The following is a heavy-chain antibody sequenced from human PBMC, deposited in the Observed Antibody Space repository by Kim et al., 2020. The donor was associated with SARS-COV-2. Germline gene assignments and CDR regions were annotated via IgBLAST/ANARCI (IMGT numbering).Heavy chain of an antibody. CDR2: IIPIFATT. CDR1: GGTFINYA. Sequence: SVKVSCKASGGTFINYAIGWVRQAPGQGLEWMGRIIPIFATTNYAQRFQGRVTITADKSTSTAYMELSSLRSEDTAVYYCARASPPTVAGTTYYFDYWGQGTLVTVSS. J-gene: IGHJ4*02. V-gene: IGHV1-69*06. CDR3: ARASPPTVAGTTYYFDY. D-gene: IGHD6-19*01.